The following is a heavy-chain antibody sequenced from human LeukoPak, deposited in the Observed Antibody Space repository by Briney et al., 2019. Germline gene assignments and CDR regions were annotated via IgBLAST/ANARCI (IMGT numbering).Heavy chain of an antibody. D-gene: IGHD5-12*01. V-gene: IGHV3-33*01. CDR1: GFTFSSYG. Sequence: GGSLRLSCAASGFTFSSYGMHWVRQAPGKGLEWVAVIWYDGSNKYYADSVEGRFTISRDNSKNTLYLQMNSLRAEDTAVYYCARATPKRGYSGYDRGYFDYWGQGTLVTVSS. CDR3: ARATPKRGYSGYDRGYFDY. J-gene: IGHJ4*02. CDR2: IWYDGSNK.